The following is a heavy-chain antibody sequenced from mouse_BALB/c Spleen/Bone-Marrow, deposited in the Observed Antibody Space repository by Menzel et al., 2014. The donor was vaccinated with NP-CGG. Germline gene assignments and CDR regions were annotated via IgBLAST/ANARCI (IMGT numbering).Heavy chain of an antibody. Sequence: VQLVESGPGLVAPSQSLSITCTVSGFSLTSYGVSWVRQPPGKGLEWLGVIWGDGSTNYHSALISRLSISKDNSKSXVFLKLNILQTDDTATYYGRGGPWFAYWGQKTLLTVSA. V-gene: IGHV2-3*01. D-gene: IGHD3-3*01. J-gene: IGHJ3*01. CDR3: RGGPWFAY. CDR1: GFSLTSYG. CDR2: IWGDGST.